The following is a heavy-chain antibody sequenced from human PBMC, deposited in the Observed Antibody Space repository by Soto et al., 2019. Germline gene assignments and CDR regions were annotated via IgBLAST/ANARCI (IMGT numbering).Heavy chain of an antibody. J-gene: IGHJ4*02. Sequence: QVQLQESGPGLVKPSETLSLTCTVSGGSISSYYWSWIRQPPGKGLEWIGYIYYSGSTNYNPSLKSRVTISVDTSKNQFSLKLSSVTAADTAVYYCARGQGYYYDSSGYYPSDYWGQGTLVTVSS. CDR1: GGSISSYY. D-gene: IGHD3-22*01. V-gene: IGHV4-59*01. CDR2: IYYSGST. CDR3: ARGQGYYYDSSGYYPSDY.